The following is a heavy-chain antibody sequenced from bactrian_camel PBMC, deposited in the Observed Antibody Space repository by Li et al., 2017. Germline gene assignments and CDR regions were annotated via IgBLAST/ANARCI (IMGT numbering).Heavy chain of an antibody. J-gene: IGHJ4*01. CDR1: GLTYPHYC. Sequence: HVQLVESGGGPAQAGESLRLSCAASGLTYPHYCIGWFRQRPGKEREGVAAIEGDGSATYIDSVKDRFTISQDNAKNTVYLQMDSLDTRDTAIYYCAARAGICIRDDHWSRVKYKGQGTQVTVS. V-gene: IGHV3S63*01. CDR2: IEGDGSA. D-gene: IGHD7*01.